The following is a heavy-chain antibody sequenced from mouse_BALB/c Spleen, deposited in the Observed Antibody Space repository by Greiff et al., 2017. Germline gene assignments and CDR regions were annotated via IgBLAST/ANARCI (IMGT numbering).Heavy chain of an antibody. J-gene: IGHJ2*01. CDR3: ARNYGSSYRYFDY. CDR1: GYTFTSYW. D-gene: IGHD1-1*01. V-gene: IGHV1-7*01. Sequence: VQLQQSGAELAKPGASVKMSCKASGYTFTSYWMHWVKQRPGQGLEWIGYINPSTGYTEYNQKFKDKATLTADKSSSTAYMQLSSLTSEDSAVYYCARNYGSSYRYFDYWGQGTTLTVSS. CDR2: INPSTGYT.